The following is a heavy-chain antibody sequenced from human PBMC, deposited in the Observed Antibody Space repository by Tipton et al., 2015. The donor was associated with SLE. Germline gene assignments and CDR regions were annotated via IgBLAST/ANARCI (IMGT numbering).Heavy chain of an antibody. CDR2: TYVGGTT. CDR1: GGSISNSRYY. V-gene: IGHV4-39*01. D-gene: IGHD6-19*01. Sequence: TLSLTCDVSGGSISNSRYYWGWIRQPPGKGLEWIGSTYVGGTTYYSPSLESRVSISVDTSENQFSLRLYSVTAADTAVYYCARPNQVEWLGPFAIWGQGILVTVSS. J-gene: IGHJ3*02. CDR3: ARPNQVEWLGPFAI.